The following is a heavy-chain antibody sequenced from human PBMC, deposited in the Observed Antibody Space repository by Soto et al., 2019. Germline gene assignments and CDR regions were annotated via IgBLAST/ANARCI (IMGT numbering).Heavy chain of an antibody. V-gene: IGHV3-15*07. D-gene: IGHD1-20*01. CDR2: IKKKNEGGTT. CDR1: SFTFSNAR. J-gene: IGHJ6*02. Sequence: GGSLRLSCAASSFTFSNARMNWVRQAPGKGLEWVGRIKKKNEGGTTDYAAPVKGRFTISRDDSKNTLYLQVDSLKTEDTAVYYCSTGSVSTGYNGMDVWGQGTTITVSS. CDR3: STGSVSTGYNGMDV.